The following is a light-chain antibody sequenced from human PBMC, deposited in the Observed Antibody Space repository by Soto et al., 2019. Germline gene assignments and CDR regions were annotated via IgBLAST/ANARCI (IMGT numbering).Light chain of an antibody. CDR1: QSVSSY. Sequence: EIVLTQSPATLSLSPGERATLSRRASQSVSSYLAWYQQKPGQAPRLLIYDASNRATGIPARFSGSGSGTDFTLTISSLEPEDFAVYYCQQRSNWPPAFGPGTKVDIK. V-gene: IGKV3-11*01. CDR3: QQRSNWPPA. CDR2: DAS. J-gene: IGKJ3*01.